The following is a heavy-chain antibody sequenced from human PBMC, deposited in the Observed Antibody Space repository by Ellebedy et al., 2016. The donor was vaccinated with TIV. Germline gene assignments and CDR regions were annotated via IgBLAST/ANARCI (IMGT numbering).Heavy chain of an antibody. CDR2: IRSDGSAK. J-gene: IGHJ6*02. V-gene: IGHV3-30*02. D-gene: IGHD4-17*01. Sequence: GGSLRLSCAASGFTTSGMHWVRQAPGRGLEWVAFIRSDGSAKYYADSVKGRFTISRDYSKNTPYLQMNNLRTEDTALYYCVKGAYPVPTVMAVWGQGTTVTVSS. CDR3: VKGAYPVPTVMAV. CDR1: GFTTSG.